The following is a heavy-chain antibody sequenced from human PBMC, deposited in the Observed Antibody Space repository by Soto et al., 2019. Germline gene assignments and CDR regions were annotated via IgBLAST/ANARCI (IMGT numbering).Heavy chain of an antibody. J-gene: IGHJ4*02. CDR3: AKAVGTYYYDSSGYLRSGYFDY. D-gene: IGHD3-22*01. CDR1: GFTFSSYA. CDR2: ISGSGGST. V-gene: IGHV3-23*01. Sequence: LRLSCAASGFTFSSYAMSWVRQAPGKGLEWVSAISGSGGSTYYADSVKGRFTISRDNSKNTLYLQMNSLRAEDTAVYYCAKAVGTYYYDSSGYLRSGYFDYWGQGTLVTVSS.